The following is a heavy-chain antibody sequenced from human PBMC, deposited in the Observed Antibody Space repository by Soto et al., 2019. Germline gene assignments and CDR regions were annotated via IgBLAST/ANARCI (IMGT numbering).Heavy chain of an antibody. CDR1: GFAFSDYY. Sequence: PGGSLRLSCATSGFAFSDYYMGWIRQVPGKGLEWVSYINNSSHHADYADSVKGRFAISRDNAKSSLYLEMRSLSVDDTAVYYWGRGGTRYNNDRSGREPWGQGVRFTVSS. V-gene: IGHV3-11*06. CDR2: INNSSHHA. D-gene: IGHD3-22*01. CDR3: GRGGTRYNNDRSGREP. J-gene: IGHJ5*02.